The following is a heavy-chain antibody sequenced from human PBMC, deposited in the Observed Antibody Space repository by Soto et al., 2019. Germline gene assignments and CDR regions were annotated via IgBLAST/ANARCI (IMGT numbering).Heavy chain of an antibody. CDR2: IDYSGNT. CDR1: GGSISSGGYY. D-gene: IGHD3-3*01. CDR3: ASFGVASMNWFDP. V-gene: IGHV4-30-4*08. Sequence: SETLSLTCTVSGGSISSGGYYWSWIRQPPGKGLEWIGNIDYSGNTYYNPSLKSRLTISLDTSKNQFSLKLSSVTAADTAVYYCASFGVASMNWFDPWGQGTLVTVSS. J-gene: IGHJ5*02.